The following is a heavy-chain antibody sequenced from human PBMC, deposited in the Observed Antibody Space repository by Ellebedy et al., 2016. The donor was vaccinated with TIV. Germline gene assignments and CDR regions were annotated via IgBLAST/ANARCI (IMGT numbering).Heavy chain of an antibody. CDR2: IPFDGSNT. J-gene: IGHJ4*02. V-gene: IGHV3-30*02. D-gene: IGHD5-24*01. CDR1: GFSFTSHG. CDR3: ARDPGGYTLAF. Sequence: PGGSLTLSCAASGFSFTSHGMHWVRQAPGKGLEWVAFIPFDGSNTYYSDSVKGRFTISRDLSENTLYLQMDSLRPEDPAIYYCARDPGGYTLAFWGQGTLVTVSS.